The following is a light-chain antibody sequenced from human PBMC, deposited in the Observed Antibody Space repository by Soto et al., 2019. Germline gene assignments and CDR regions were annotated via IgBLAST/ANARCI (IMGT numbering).Light chain of an antibody. V-gene: IGKV3-11*01. CDR1: QSVSSY. CDR2: DAS. CDR3: QQYNSYAWT. J-gene: IGKJ1*01. Sequence: EIVLTQSPATLSLSPGERATLFCRASQSVSSYFAWYQQKPGQAPNLLIYDASNRATGIPARFSGSGSGTEFTLTITSLQSEDFATYYCQQYNSYAWTFGQGTKVDI.